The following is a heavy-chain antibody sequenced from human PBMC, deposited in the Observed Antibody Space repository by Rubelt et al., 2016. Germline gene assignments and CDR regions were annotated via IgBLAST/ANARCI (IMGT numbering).Heavy chain of an antibody. CDR3: ARANHGDYEDY. J-gene: IGHJ4*02. CDR1: GYTFTHYG. Sequence: QVQLVQSGAEVKKPGASVKVSCKASGYTFTHYGMHWVRQAPGQRLEWMGWIDGGNGDTKYSQKLKDRVSITRDASANTAYMELSSLRSEDTAVYYCARANHGDYEDYWGQGTLVTVSS. CDR2: IDGGNGDT. D-gene: IGHD4-17*01. V-gene: IGHV1-3*01.